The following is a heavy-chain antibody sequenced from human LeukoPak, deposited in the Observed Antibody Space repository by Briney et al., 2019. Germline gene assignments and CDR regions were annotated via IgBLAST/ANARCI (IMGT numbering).Heavy chain of an antibody. V-gene: IGHV1-18*01. D-gene: IGHD5-18*01. CDR2: ISAYNGNT. CDR1: VYTFTING. CDR3: SGAGGHLGYSYEDY. Sequence: ASVKVSCKCTVYTFTINGNGWFRRAPGQGLEWMGWISAYNGNTNYAQKLQGRVTMTTDTSTSTAYMELRSLRSDDTAVYYCSGAGGHLGYSYEDYWGQGTLVTVSS. J-gene: IGHJ4*02.